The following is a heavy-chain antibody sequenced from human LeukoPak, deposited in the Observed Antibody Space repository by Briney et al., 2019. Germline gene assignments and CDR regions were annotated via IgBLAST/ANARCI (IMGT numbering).Heavy chain of an antibody. V-gene: IGHV3-21*01. CDR1: GFTFSSIW. CDR3: ASGFSSSPYFDY. CDR2: ITGSSSYI. Sequence: PGGSLRLSCAASGFTFSSIWMSWVRQAPGKGLEWVSFITGSSSYIYYTDSVKGRFTISRDNAKNSLFLQMNSLRDEDTTVYYCASGFSSSPYFDYWGQGTLVTVSS. D-gene: IGHD6-6*01. J-gene: IGHJ4*02.